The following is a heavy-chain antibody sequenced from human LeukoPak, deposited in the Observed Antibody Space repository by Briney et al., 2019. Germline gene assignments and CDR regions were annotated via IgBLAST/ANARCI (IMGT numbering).Heavy chain of an antibody. CDR1: GGSISSYY. J-gene: IGHJ4*02. CDR3: ASMYSSSPNFDY. V-gene: IGHV4-59*01. CDR2: IYYSGST. D-gene: IGHD6-6*01. Sequence: PSETLSLTCTVSGGSISSYYWSWIRQPPGKGLEWIGYIYYSGSTNYNPSLKSRVTISVDPSEKQFSLKLSSVTAADTAVYYCASMYSSSPNFDYWGQGTLVTVSS.